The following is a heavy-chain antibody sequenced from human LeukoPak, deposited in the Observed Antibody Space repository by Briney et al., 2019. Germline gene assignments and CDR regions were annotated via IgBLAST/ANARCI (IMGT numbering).Heavy chain of an antibody. CDR2: IYYSGST. V-gene: IGHV4-59*01. Sequence: SETLSLTCAVYGGSFSSYYWSWIRQPPGKGLEWIGYIYYSGSTNYNPSLKSRVTISVDTSKNQFSLKLSSVTAADTAVYYCARGRFDYYYYYMDVWGKGTTVTISS. D-gene: IGHD3-3*01. J-gene: IGHJ6*03. CDR3: ARGRFDYYYYYMDV. CDR1: GGSFSSYY.